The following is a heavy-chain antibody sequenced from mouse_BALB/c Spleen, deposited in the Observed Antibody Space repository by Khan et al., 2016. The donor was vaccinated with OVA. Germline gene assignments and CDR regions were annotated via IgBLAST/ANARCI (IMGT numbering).Heavy chain of an antibody. Sequence: QVQLQQSGAELARPGASVKLSCKASGYTFTDYYINWVRQRTGQGLEWIGDIYPGIGNTYYNEKFKGKATLTADKSSSTAYMQLSSLTSEDSAVYFCARSGTGSILYWGQGTLVTVSA. V-gene: IGHV1-77*01. CDR3: ARSGTGSILY. CDR1: GYTFTDYY. J-gene: IGHJ3*01. CDR2: IYPGIGNT. D-gene: IGHD4-1*01.